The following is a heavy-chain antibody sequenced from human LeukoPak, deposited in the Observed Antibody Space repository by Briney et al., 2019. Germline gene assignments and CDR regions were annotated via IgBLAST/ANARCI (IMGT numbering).Heavy chain of an antibody. CDR1: GFTVSSNY. J-gene: IGHJ4*02. CDR2: IYSGGST. D-gene: IGHD6-13*01. Sequence: GGSLRLSCAASGFTVSSNYMSWVRQAPGKGLEWVSVIYSGGSTYYADSVKGRFTISRDNSKNTLYLQMNSLRAKDTAVYYCASWQYSSSWYFFDYWGQGTLVTVSS. V-gene: IGHV3-66*01. CDR3: ASWQYSSSWYFFDY.